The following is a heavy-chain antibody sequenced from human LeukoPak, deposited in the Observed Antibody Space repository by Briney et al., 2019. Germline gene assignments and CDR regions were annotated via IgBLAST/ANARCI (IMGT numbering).Heavy chain of an antibody. CDR3: ARSPLGTAMGACDY. CDR2: IYYSGST. J-gene: IGHJ4*02. D-gene: IGHD5-18*01. Sequence: SQTLSLTCTVSGVSISSGGYYWSWIRQHPGKGLEWIGYIYYSGSTYYNPSLKSRVTISVDTSKNQFSLKLSSVTAADTAVYYCARSPLGTAMGACDYWGQGTLVTVSS. CDR1: GVSISSGGYY. V-gene: IGHV4-31*03.